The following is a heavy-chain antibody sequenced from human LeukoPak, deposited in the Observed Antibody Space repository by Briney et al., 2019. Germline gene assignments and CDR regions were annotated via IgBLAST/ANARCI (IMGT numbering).Heavy chain of an antibody. D-gene: IGHD3-10*01. CDR2: ISSNGGST. Sequence: GRSLRLCCAASGFTFSSYAMHWVRQAPGKGLEYVSAISSNGGSTYYANSVKGRFTISRDNSKNTLYLQMGSLRAEDMAVYYCARSITMVRGDYYYYGMDVWGQGTTVTVS. CDR3: ARSITMVRGDYYYYGMDV. J-gene: IGHJ6*02. CDR1: GFTFSSYA. V-gene: IGHV3-64*01.